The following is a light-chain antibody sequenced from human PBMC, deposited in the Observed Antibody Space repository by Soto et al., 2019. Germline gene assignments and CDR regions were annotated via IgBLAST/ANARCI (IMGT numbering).Light chain of an antibody. CDR1: QSISRY. CDR2: GAS. Sequence: DIQMTQSPSSLSASVGDRVTITCRASQSISRYLHWYQKMPGRAPRLLIYGASRLQSGVPSRFSGTGSGTEFTLTISSLQPEDYGNYYCQQTYDTPALTFGGGTKVDSK. J-gene: IGKJ4*01. CDR3: QQTYDTPALT. V-gene: IGKV1-39*01.